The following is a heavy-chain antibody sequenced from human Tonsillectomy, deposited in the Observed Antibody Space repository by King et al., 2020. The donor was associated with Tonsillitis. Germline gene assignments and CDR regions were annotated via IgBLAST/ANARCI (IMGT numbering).Heavy chain of an antibody. CDR1: GFTFSSYG. D-gene: IGHD6-19*01. CDR2: IRYDGSNK. Sequence: VQLVESGGGVVQPGGSLRLSCAASGFTFSSYGMHWVRQAPGKGLEWVAFIRYDGSNKYYADSVKGRFTISRDNSKNTLYLQMNSLRAEDTAVYYCAKDSIAVAGTVVYFYYWGQGTLVTGSS. V-gene: IGHV3-30*02. J-gene: IGHJ4*02. CDR3: AKDSIAVAGTVVYFYY.